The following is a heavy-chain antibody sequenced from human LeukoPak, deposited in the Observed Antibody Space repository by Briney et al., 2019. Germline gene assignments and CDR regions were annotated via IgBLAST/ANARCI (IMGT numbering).Heavy chain of an antibody. CDR2: INPSGGSN. Sequence: ASVKVSCKASGYTFTNYYIHWMRQAPGQGLEWRGIINPSGGSNSNAQNFQGRVTMTRDTSTSTVYMEMSSLRYEDTAVYYCARVGDSSNSWFDPWGQGTLVTVSS. J-gene: IGHJ5*02. D-gene: IGHD6-19*01. V-gene: IGHV1-46*01. CDR1: GYTFTNYY. CDR3: ARVGDSSNSWFDP.